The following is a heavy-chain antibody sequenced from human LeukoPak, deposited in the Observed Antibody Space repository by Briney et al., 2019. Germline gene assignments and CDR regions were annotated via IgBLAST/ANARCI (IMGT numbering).Heavy chain of an antibody. J-gene: IGHJ6*03. CDR1: GFTFSSYW. CDR2: IKQDGSEK. Sequence: GGSLRLSCAASGFTFSSYWVSWVRQAPGKGLEWVANIKQDGSEKYYVDSVKGRFTISRDNAKNSLYQQMNSLRAEDTAVYYCARDVYYYDSRYYYYMDVWGKGTTVTVSS. D-gene: IGHD3-22*01. V-gene: IGHV3-7*01. CDR3: ARDVYYYDSRYYYYMDV.